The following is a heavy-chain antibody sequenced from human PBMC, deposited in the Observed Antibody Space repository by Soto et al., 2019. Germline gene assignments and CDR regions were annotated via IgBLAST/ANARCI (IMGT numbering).Heavy chain of an antibody. CDR3: ARDQTMPGPTTFDY. D-gene: IGHD1-1*01. J-gene: IGHJ4*02. V-gene: IGHV3-74*01. Sequence: LRLSCAASGFTFSTYWMHWVRQAPGEGLVWVSRINDVGSGTIYADSVKGRFTISRDNAKNTLYLQMNNLRAEDTAVYYGARDQTMPGPTTFDYCGQGTLVTVSS. CDR2: INDVGSGT. CDR1: GFTFSTYW.